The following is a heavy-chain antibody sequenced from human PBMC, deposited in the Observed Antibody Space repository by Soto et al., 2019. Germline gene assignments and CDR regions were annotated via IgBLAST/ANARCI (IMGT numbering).Heavy chain of an antibody. J-gene: IGHJ4*02. V-gene: IGHV3-21*01. CDR1: ACIFTSYT. Sequence: GVSLRLPWAASACIFTSYTTNWLRRAPGKGLEWVSSTSSSSTNIHYADSVKGRCTISRDNAKKSLYLQMNSLRAEDTAVYYCARGPLYYCDYWGQGTLVTVSS. CDR3: ARGPLYYCDY. CDR2: TSSSSTNI.